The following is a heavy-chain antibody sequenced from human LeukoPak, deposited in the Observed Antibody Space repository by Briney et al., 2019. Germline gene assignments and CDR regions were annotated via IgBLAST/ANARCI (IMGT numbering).Heavy chain of an antibody. J-gene: IGHJ4*02. Sequence: GGSLRLSCAASGFTFSSYAMSWVRQAPGKGLEWVSAISGSGGSTYYADSVKGRFTISRDNSKNTLYLQMNSLRAEDTAVYYCAKLDLSKGYSYGSFVDYWGRGTLVTVSS. CDR2: ISGSGGST. CDR1: GFTFSSYA. CDR3: AKLDLSKGYSYGSFVDY. D-gene: IGHD5-18*01. V-gene: IGHV3-23*01.